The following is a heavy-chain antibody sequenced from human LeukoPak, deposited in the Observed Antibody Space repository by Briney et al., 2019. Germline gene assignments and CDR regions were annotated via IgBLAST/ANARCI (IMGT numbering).Heavy chain of an antibody. CDR2: IYPGDSDT. D-gene: IGHD5-24*01. CDR3: ARQLEVMAIINGMDV. J-gene: IGHJ6*02. Sequence: GESLEISCKGSGYRFTSSWIGWVRQMPGKGLEWMGLIYPGDSDTRYSPSLQGQVTISVDKSINTAYLQWNSLKVSDTAIYYCARQLEVMAIINGMDVWGQGTTVTVSS. CDR1: GYRFTSSW. V-gene: IGHV5-51*01.